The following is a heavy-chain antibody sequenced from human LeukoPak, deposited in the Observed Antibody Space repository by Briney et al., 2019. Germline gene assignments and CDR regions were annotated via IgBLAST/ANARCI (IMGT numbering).Heavy chain of an antibody. CDR2: ISGSGGST. J-gene: IGHJ4*02. D-gene: IGHD5-12*01. Sequence: GGSLRLSCAASGFTFSSYAMSWVRQAPGKGLEWVSAISGSGGSTYYADSVKGRFTISRDNSKNTLYLQMNGLRAEDTAVYYCAKHERSGYDALDYWGQGTLVTVSS. CDR1: GFTFSSYA. V-gene: IGHV3-23*01. CDR3: AKHERSGYDALDY.